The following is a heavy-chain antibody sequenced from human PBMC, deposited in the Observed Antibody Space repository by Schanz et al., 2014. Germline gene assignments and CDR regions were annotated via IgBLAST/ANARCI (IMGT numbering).Heavy chain of an antibody. CDR3: TRGGYSYALSAFDI. V-gene: IGHV1-18*01. CDR2: ITAYNGDT. CDR1: GYTFTSHG. Sequence: QVQLVQSGAEVKKPGASVKVSCKASGYTFTSHGISWVRQAPGQGLEGMGWITAYNGDTNYALKHQGKVTMTPDTSTGTAYMELRSLRSDDTALYYCTRGGYSYALSAFDIWGQGTMVTVSS. J-gene: IGHJ3*02. D-gene: IGHD5-18*01.